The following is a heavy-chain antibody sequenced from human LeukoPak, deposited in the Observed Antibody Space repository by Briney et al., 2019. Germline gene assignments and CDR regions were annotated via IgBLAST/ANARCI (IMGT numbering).Heavy chain of an antibody. D-gene: IGHD5-18*01. J-gene: IGHJ6*02. CDR2: IIPIFGIA. V-gene: IGHV1-69*04. CDR1: GGTFSSYA. Sequence: SVKVSSKASGGTFSSYAISWVRQAPGQGLEWMGRIIPIFGIANYAQKFQGRVTITADKSTSTAYMELSSLRSEDTAVYYCATDTAMAGTYYYGMDVWGQGTTVTVSS. CDR3: ATDTAMAGTYYYGMDV.